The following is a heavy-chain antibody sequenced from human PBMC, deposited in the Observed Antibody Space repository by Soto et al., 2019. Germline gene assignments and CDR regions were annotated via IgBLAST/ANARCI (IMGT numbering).Heavy chain of an antibody. CDR2: ISYDGSNK. CDR3: ARGYGVYSSGMDV. D-gene: IGHD4-17*01. CDR1: GFTFSNYA. V-gene: IGHV3-30-3*01. Sequence: QVQLVESGGGVVQPGRSLRLSCAASGFTFSNYAMHWVRQAPGKGLEWVAIISYDGSNKYYADSVKGRFTISRDNSKNTLYLQMNSLRAEDTAVYYCARGYGVYSSGMDVWGQCTTVTVSS. J-gene: IGHJ6*02.